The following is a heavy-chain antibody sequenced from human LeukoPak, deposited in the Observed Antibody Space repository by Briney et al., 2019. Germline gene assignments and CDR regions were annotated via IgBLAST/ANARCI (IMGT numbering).Heavy chain of an antibody. Sequence: GGSLRLSCAASGLTFSSYSMNWGRQAPGKGLEWVSSISSSSSYIYYADSVKGRFTISRDNAKNSLYLQMNSLRAEDTAVYYCARENYGSGSYGYWGQGTLVTVSS. CDR2: ISSSSSYI. CDR1: GLTFSSYS. D-gene: IGHD3-10*01. V-gene: IGHV3-21*01. J-gene: IGHJ4*02. CDR3: ARENYGSGSYGY.